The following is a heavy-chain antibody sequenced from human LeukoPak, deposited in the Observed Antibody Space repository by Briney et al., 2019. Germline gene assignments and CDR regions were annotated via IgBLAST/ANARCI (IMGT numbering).Heavy chain of an antibody. D-gene: IGHD6-13*01. V-gene: IGHV3-7*01. CDR2: IKQDGSEK. J-gene: IGHJ6*03. Sequence: PGGSRRLSCAASGFTFSSYWRSWVRQAPGKGLEWVANIKQDGSEKYYVDSVKGRFTISRDNAKNSLYLQMNSLRAEDTAVYYCARGRSLAAAGPYYYYMDVWGKGTTVTVSS. CDR3: ARGRSLAAAGPYYYYMDV. CDR1: GFTFSSYW.